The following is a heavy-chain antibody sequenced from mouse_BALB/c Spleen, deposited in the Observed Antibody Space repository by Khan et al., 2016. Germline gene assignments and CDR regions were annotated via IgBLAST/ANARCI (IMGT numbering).Heavy chain of an antibody. CDR2: IFPSDSYT. D-gene: IGHD2-4*01. CDR1: GYTFTSYW. Sequence: QVQLQQPGAELVRPGASVKLSCKASGYTFTSYWINWMKQRPGQGLEWIGNIFPSDSYTNYNQKFKDKATLTVDKSSSTAYMQLSSPTSEDSAIYYFTRGESTMIRGFAYWGQGTLVTVSA. V-gene: IGHV1-69*02. CDR3: TRGESTMIRGFAY. J-gene: IGHJ3*01.